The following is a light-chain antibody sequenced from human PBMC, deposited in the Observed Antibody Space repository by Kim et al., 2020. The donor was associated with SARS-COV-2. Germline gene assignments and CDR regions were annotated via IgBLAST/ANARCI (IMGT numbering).Light chain of an antibody. CDR1: RSDVESYSF. CDR3: SSYTNTSTPYV. V-gene: IGLV2-14*03. CDR2: DVS. J-gene: IGLJ1*01. Sequence: QSITRSVTGTRSDVESYSFVSKYQKHPGKAPNLVIYDVSDRPSGVSNRFSGSKSGNTASLTISGLQANDEADYYCSSYTNTSTPYVFGTGTKVTVL.